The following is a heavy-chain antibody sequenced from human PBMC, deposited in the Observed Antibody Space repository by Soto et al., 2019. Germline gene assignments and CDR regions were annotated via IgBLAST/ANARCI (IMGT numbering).Heavy chain of an antibody. Sequence: QVQLVQSGAEVKKPGSSVKISCKASGGTFSSLAISWLRQAPGQGLEWMGGLVPVFGTANYAQKFQDRVTITADKSTRTSYMERSSLRSEDTAVYYCARSPGVFDYWGQGTLVTVSS. CDR2: LVPVFGTA. V-gene: IGHV1-69*06. CDR1: GGTFSSLA. D-gene: IGHD3-10*01. J-gene: IGHJ4*02. CDR3: ARSPGVFDY.